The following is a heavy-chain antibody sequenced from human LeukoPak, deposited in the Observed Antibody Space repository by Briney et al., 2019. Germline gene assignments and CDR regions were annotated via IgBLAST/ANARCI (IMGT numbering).Heavy chain of an antibody. CDR3: VKDLSGTYSFDY. J-gene: IGHJ4*02. V-gene: IGHV3-64D*06. Sequence: GGSLRLSCSASGFTFSTCAMHWVRQAPGKGLEFVSGINDNGGTTHYADSVKGRFTISRDNSKNTVYLQMSSLRAGDTAVYHCVKDLSGTYSFDYWGQGTLVTVSS. CDR1: GFTFSTCA. D-gene: IGHD1-26*01. CDR2: INDNGGTT.